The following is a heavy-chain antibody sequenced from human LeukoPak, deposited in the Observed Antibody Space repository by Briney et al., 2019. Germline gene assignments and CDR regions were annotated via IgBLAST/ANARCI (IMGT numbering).Heavy chain of an antibody. J-gene: IGHJ4*02. CDR1: GFTFSSYS. CDR2: ISSSSSYI. D-gene: IGHD2-2*01. CDR3: ARVGYQLPSFDY. Sequence: GGSQRLSCAASGFTFSSYSMNWVRQAPGKGLEWVSSISSSSSYIYYADSVKGRFTISRDNAKNSLYLQMNSLRAEDTAVYYCARVGYQLPSFDYWGQGTLVTVSS. V-gene: IGHV3-21*01.